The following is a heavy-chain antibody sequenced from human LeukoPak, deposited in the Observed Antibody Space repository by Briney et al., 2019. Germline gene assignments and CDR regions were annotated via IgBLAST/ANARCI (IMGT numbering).Heavy chain of an antibody. Sequence: PSETLSLTCTVSGGSISSYYWSWIRQPPGKGLEWIGYIYYSGSTNYNPSLKSRVTISVDTSKNQFSLKLSSVTAADTAVYYCATFLDSSGYYPFDYWGQGTLVTVSS. J-gene: IGHJ4*02. CDR3: ATFLDSSGYYPFDY. CDR2: IYYSGST. CDR1: GGSISSYY. D-gene: IGHD3-22*01. V-gene: IGHV4-59*01.